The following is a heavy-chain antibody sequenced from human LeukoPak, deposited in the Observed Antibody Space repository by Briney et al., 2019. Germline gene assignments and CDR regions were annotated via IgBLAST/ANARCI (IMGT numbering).Heavy chain of an antibody. CDR1: GGSISSGGYS. CDR3: ARERAPDCSGGSCYLGPFDY. J-gene: IGHJ4*02. V-gene: IGHV4-30-2*01. CDR2: IYHSGST. Sequence: SETLSLTCAVSGGSISSGGYSWSWIRQLPGKGLEWIGYIYHSGSTYYNPSLKSRVTISVDRSKNQFSLKLSSVTAADTAVYYCARERAPDCSGGSCYLGPFDYWGQGTLVTVSS. D-gene: IGHD2-15*01.